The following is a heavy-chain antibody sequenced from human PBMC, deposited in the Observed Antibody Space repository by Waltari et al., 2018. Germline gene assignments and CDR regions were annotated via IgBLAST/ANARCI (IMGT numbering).Heavy chain of an antibody. CDR3: ARAVKDGGTPNYDY. CDR2: IIPILGIA. Sequence: QLQLVHSGAEVKKPGSSLKVPCKASGGTFSSYPNSWVRRAPGQGLEWMGRIIPILGIANYAQKFQGRVTMTADKSTSTAYMELSSVRSEDTAVYYYARAVKDGGTPNYDYWGQGTLVTVSS. V-gene: IGHV1-69*04. D-gene: IGHD3-16*01. CDR1: GGTFSSYP. J-gene: IGHJ4*02.